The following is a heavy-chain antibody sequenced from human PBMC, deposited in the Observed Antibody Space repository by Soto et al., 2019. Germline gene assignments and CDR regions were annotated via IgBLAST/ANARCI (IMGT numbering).Heavy chain of an antibody. J-gene: IGHJ4*02. Sequence: QAGGFLRLSCAASGFTFSSYAIHWVRQAPGKGLEWVAIIWFDGSNKYYADSVKGRFSISRDNSKNTLFLQMDSLRAEDTAVYYCARGQLPAATTYFDFWGQGTLVTVSS. CDR3: ARGQLPAATTYFDF. CDR1: GFTFSSYA. V-gene: IGHV3-33*01. D-gene: IGHD2-15*01. CDR2: IWFDGSNK.